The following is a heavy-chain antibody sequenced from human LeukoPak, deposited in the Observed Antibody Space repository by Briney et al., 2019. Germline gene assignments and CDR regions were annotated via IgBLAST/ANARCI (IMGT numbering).Heavy chain of an antibody. CDR3: ARTLVGATWYFDY. Sequence: ASVKVSCKASGGTFSSYAISWVRQAPGQGLEWMGRIIPILGIANYAQKFQGRVTITADKSTSTAYMELSSLRSEDTAVYYCARTLVGATWYFDYWGQGTLVTVS. CDR2: IIPILGIA. D-gene: IGHD1-26*01. CDR1: GGTFSSYA. V-gene: IGHV1-69*04. J-gene: IGHJ4*02.